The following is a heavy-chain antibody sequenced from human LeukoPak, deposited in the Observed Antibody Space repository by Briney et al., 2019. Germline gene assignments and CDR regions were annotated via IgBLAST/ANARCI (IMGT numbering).Heavy chain of an antibody. J-gene: IGHJ3*02. D-gene: IGHD3-3*01. CDR1: GYTFTSYD. CDR3: ARVTYYDFWSGYYGAADAFDI. Sequence: ASVKVSCKASGYTFTSYDINWVRQATGQGLEWMGRMNPNSGNTGYAQKFQGRVTMTRNTSISTAYMELSSLRSEDTAVYYCARVTYYDFWSGYYGAADAFDIWGQGTMVTVSS. CDR2: MNPNSGNT. V-gene: IGHV1-8*01.